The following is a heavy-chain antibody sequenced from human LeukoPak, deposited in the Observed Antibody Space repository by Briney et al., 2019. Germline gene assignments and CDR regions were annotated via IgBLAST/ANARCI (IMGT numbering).Heavy chain of an antibody. J-gene: IGHJ4*02. CDR2: INWNGGST. D-gene: IGHD6-13*01. V-gene: IGHV3-20*04. Sequence: GGSLRLSCAASGFTFDDYGMSWVRQAPGKGLEWVSGINWNGGSTGYADSVKGRFTISRDNAKNSLYLQMNSLRAEDTALYYCARDLYSSSWYYFDHWGQGTLVTVSS. CDR3: ARDLYSSSWYYFDH. CDR1: GFTFDDYG.